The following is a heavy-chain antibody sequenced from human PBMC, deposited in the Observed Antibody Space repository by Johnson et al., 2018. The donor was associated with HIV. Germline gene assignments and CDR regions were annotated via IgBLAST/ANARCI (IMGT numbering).Heavy chain of an antibody. CDR1: GFSFSDHF. V-gene: IGHV3-30*18. CDR3: TKGPQGIATPDAFDI. Sequence: VQLVESGGGLVQPGGSLRLSCVGSGFSFSDHFMDWVRQAPGKGLEWVAVISYDGSNKYYADSVKGRFTISRDNSKNSLYLQMNSLRAEDTALYYCTKGPQGIATPDAFDIWGQGTMVTVSS. D-gene: IGHD2-21*01. J-gene: IGHJ3*02. CDR2: ISYDGSNK.